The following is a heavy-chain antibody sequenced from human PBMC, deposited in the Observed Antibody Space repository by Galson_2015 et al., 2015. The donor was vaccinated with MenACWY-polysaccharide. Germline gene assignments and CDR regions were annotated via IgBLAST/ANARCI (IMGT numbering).Heavy chain of an antibody. CDR1: GFTFSSYW. Sequence: SLRLSCAASGFTFSSYWMHWVRQAPGKGLVRVSRTNGDGGATDYADSVKGRFTISRDNAKNTLYLQMNSLRAEDTAVYYCARAGAKYCRGGNCFFNWFDPWGQGTLVTVSS. D-gene: IGHD2-15*01. CDR2: TNGDGGAT. V-gene: IGHV3-74*01. J-gene: IGHJ5*02. CDR3: ARAGAKYCRGGNCFFNWFDP.